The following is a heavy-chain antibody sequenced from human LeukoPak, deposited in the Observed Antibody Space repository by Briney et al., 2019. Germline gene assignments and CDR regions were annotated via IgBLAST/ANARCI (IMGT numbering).Heavy chain of an antibody. D-gene: IGHD1-1*01. Sequence: SETLSLTCTVSGGSISSGDYYWSWIRQPPGKGLEWIGYIYYSGSTYYNPSLKSRVTISVDTSKNQFSLKLSSVTAADTAVYYCARAGKRRFFDYWGQGTLVTVSS. CDR3: ARAGKRRFFDY. CDR2: IYYSGST. CDR1: GGSISSGDYY. V-gene: IGHV4-30-4*02. J-gene: IGHJ4*02.